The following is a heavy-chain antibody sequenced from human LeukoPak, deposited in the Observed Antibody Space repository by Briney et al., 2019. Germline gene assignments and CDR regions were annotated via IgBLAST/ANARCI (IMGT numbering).Heavy chain of an antibody. Sequence: GGSLRLSCATSGFTFSSYAMSWVRQAPGKGLEWVSAISGSGGSTYYADSMQGRFTISRDNSKNTLYLQMSSLRAEDTAVYYCAKDWSRDGYNWLTYFDYWGQGTLVTVSS. CDR2: ISGSGGST. D-gene: IGHD5-24*01. CDR3: AKDWSRDGYNWLTYFDY. J-gene: IGHJ4*02. CDR1: GFTFSSYA. V-gene: IGHV3-23*01.